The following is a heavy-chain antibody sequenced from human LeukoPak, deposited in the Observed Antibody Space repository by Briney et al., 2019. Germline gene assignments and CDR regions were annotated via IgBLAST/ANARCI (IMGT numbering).Heavy chain of an antibody. CDR2: IYYSGST. J-gene: IGHJ3*02. D-gene: IGHD6-13*01. Sequence: KPSETLSLTCTVSGGSISSYYWSWIRQPPGKGLEWIGYIYYSGSTNYNPSLKSRVTISVDTSKNQFSLKLSSVTAADTAVYYCARDVLQYSSIPGSAFDIWGQGTMVTVSS. V-gene: IGHV4-59*12. CDR1: GGSISSYY. CDR3: ARDVLQYSSIPGSAFDI.